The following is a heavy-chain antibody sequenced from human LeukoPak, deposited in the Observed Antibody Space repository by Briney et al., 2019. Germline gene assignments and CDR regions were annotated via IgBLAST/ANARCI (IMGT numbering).Heavy chain of an antibody. Sequence: PSETLSLTCTVSGGSISSYCWSWIRQPPGKGLEWIGYIYYSGSTNYNPSLKSRVTISVDTSKNQFSLKLSSVTAADTAVYYCATMKADYGDYKDYWGQGTLVTVSS. CDR2: IYYSGST. J-gene: IGHJ4*02. CDR3: ATMKADYGDYKDY. CDR1: GGSISSYC. V-gene: IGHV4-59*01. D-gene: IGHD4-17*01.